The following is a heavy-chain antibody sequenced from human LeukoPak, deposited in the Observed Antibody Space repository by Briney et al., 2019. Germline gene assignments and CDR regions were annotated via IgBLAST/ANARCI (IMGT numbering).Heavy chain of an antibody. Sequence: SETLSLTCTVSGGSISSYYWSWIRQPPGKGLEWIGYIYYSGSTYYNPSLKSRVTISVDTSKNQFSLKLSSVTAADTAVYYCARYSGSYRREYYFDYWGQGTLVTVSS. V-gene: IGHV4-59*08. J-gene: IGHJ4*02. CDR2: IYYSGST. D-gene: IGHD1-26*01. CDR3: ARYSGSYRREYYFDY. CDR1: GGSISSYY.